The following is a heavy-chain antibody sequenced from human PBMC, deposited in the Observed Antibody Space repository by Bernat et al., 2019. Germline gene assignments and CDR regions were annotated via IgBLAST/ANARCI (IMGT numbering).Heavy chain of an antibody. V-gene: IGHV3-15*01. CDR1: GFTFSNAW. CDR3: TTSGGYYYYGSGSYY. Sequence: EVQLVESGGGLVKPGGSLRLSCAASGFTFSNAWMSWVRQAPGKGLEWVGRIKSKTDGGTTDYAAPVKGRFTISRDDSKNTLYLQMNSLKTEDTAVYYCTTSGGYYYYGSGSYYWGQGTLVTVSS. J-gene: IGHJ4*02. CDR2: IKSKTDGGTT. D-gene: IGHD3-10*01.